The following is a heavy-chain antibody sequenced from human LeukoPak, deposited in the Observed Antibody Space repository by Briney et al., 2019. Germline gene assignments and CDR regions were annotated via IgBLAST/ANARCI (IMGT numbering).Heavy chain of an antibody. CDR3: ARANLAAAGRGDAFDI. V-gene: IGHV4-4*07. Sequence: SETLSLTCTVSGGSISSYYWSWIRQPAGKGLEWIGRIYTSGSTNYNPSLKSRVTMSVDTSKNQFSLKLSSVTAADTAVYYCARANLAAAGRGDAFDIWGQGTMVTVSS. CDR2: IYTSGST. J-gene: IGHJ3*02. CDR1: GGSISSYY. D-gene: IGHD6-13*01.